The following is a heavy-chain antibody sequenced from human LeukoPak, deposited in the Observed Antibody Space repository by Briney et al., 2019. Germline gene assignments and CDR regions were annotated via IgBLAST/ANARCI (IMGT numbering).Heavy chain of an antibody. J-gene: IGHJ4*02. CDR1: GFTSTNYA. D-gene: IGHD5-12*01. Sequence: PGGSLRLSCAASGFTSTNYAMNWVRQAPGKGLEWVSVLIGSSGSTDYADSVKGRFTISRDISKNTLFLQMNSLRAEDTAIYYCAKGAYDYIEIAYFDSWDQGTLVTVSS. CDR2: LIGSSGST. CDR3: AKGAYDYIEIAYFDS. V-gene: IGHV3-23*01.